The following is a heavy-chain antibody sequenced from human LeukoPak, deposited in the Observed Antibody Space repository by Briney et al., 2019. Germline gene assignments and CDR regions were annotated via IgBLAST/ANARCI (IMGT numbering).Heavy chain of an antibody. Sequence: GGSLRLSCAASGFTFSSYAMNWVRQAPGKGLEWVSYISSSSSTIHYADSVKGRFTISRDNAKNSLYLQMNSLRAEDTAVYYCARLSYPGDYWGQGTLVTVSS. V-gene: IGHV3-48*01. J-gene: IGHJ4*02. D-gene: IGHD2-2*01. CDR2: ISSSSSTI. CDR1: GFTFSSYA. CDR3: ARLSYPGDY.